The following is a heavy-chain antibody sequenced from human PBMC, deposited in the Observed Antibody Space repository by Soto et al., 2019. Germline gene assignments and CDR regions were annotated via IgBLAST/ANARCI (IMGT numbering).Heavy chain of an antibody. Sequence: GGSLRLSCAASGFTFSSYAMSWVRQAPGKGLEWVSAISGSGGSTYYADSVKGRFTISRDNSKNTLYLQMNSLRAEDTAVYYCAKDGYYDFPGIPGYFDYWGQGTLVTVSS. CDR3: AKDGYYDFPGIPGYFDY. V-gene: IGHV3-23*01. D-gene: IGHD3-3*01. CDR1: GFTFSSYA. CDR2: ISGSGGST. J-gene: IGHJ4*02.